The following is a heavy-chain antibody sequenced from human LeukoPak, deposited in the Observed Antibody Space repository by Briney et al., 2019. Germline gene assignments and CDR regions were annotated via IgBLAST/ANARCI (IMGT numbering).Heavy chain of an antibody. Sequence: GSLRLSCAASGFTFSSYAMSWIRQPPGKGLEWIGEINHSGSTNYNPSLKSRVTISVDTSKNQFSLKLSSVTAADTAVYYCARGRRNYYDSSGYFYYWGQGTLVTVSS. CDR2: INHSGST. J-gene: IGHJ4*02. D-gene: IGHD3-22*01. CDR3: ARGRRNYYDSSGYFYY. V-gene: IGHV4-34*01. CDR1: GFTFSSYA.